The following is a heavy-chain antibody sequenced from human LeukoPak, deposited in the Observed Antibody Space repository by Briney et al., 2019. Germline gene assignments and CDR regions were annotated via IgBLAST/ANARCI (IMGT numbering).Heavy chain of an antibody. CDR3: ARRGYSSGWYYFDY. V-gene: IGHV4-59*08. D-gene: IGHD6-19*01. CDR2: IYYSGST. J-gene: IGHJ4*02. CDR1: GGSISSYY. Sequence: SETLSLTCTVSGGSISSYYWSWIRQPPGKGLEWIGNIYYSGSTNYNPSLKSRVTISVDTSENQFSLKLSSVTAADTAVYYCARRGYSSGWYYFDYWGQGTLVTVSS.